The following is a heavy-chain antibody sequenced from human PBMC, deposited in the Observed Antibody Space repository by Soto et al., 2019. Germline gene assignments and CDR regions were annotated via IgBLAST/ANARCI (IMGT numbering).Heavy chain of an antibody. CDR3: AKGGTRVGDGYEYYFDY. CDR2: ISYDGSNK. Sequence: GSLRLSCAASGFTFSSYGMHWVRQAPGKGLEWVAVISYDGSNKYYADSVKGRFTISRDNSKNTLYLQMNSLRAEDTAVYYCAKGGTRVGDGYEYYFDYWGQGTLVTVSS. D-gene: IGHD5-12*01. J-gene: IGHJ4*02. V-gene: IGHV3-30*18. CDR1: GFTFSSYG.